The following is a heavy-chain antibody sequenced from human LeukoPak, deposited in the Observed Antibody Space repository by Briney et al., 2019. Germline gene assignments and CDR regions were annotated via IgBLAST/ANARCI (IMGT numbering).Heavy chain of an antibody. CDR2: INEDGSET. J-gene: IGHJ4*02. D-gene: IGHD6-13*01. Sequence: GGSLRLSCAASGFTFSTYWTSWVRQAPGKGLEWVANINEDGSETYYVDSVKGRFTISRDNAKNSLYLQMNSLRAEDTAVYYCARDRSGTEHFDYWGQGTLVTVSS. CDR1: GFTFSTYW. CDR3: ARDRSGTEHFDY. V-gene: IGHV3-7*01.